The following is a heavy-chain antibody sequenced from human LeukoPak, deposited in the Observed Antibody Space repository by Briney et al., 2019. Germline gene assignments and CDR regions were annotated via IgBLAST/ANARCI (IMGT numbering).Heavy chain of an antibody. Sequence: GGSLRLSCAASGFTFSSYSMNWVRQAPGKGLEWVSFISSSSYIYYADSMKGRFTISRDNAKNSLYLQMNSLRAEDTAVYCCARDQWLQSDYYMDVWGKGTTVTVSS. D-gene: IGHD5-18*01. CDR2: ISSSSYI. CDR3: ARDQWLQSDYYMDV. V-gene: IGHV3-21*01. CDR1: GFTFSSYS. J-gene: IGHJ6*03.